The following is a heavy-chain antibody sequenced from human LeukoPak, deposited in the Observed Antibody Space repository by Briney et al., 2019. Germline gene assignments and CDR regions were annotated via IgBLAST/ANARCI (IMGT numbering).Heavy chain of an antibody. CDR2: ISHGGGTT. V-gene: IGHV3-23*01. J-gene: IGHJ4*02. CDR1: GFTFSTYA. D-gene: IGHD5/OR15-5a*01. CDR3: AKETVSTLPPYFDY. Sequence: GGSLRLSCVASGFTFSTYALNWVRQAPGKGLEWVSFISHGGGTTYYADSVKGRFTISTDNSKSTLYLQMNSLRVEDTAVYYCAKETVSTLPPYFDYWGQGPLVTVSS.